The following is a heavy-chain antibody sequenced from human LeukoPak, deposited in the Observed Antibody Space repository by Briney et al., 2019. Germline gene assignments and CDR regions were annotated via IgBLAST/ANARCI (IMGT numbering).Heavy chain of an antibody. CDR2: ISGSGGNT. V-gene: IGHV3-23*01. J-gene: IGHJ4*02. Sequence: PGGSLRLSCAASGFTFSSYAMNWVRQAPGKGLEWVSGISGSGGNTHYADSVKGRFTISRDNSMNALYLQMNSLRAEDTAVYYCARTRYCSGGSCYFDYWGQGTLVTVSS. D-gene: IGHD2-15*01. CDR1: GFTFSSYA. CDR3: ARTRYCSGGSCYFDY.